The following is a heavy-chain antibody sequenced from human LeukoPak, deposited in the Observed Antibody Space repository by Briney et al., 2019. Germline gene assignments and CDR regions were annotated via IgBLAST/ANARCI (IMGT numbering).Heavy chain of an antibody. Sequence: ASVKVSCKASGGTFSSYAISWVRQAPGQGLEWMGGIIPIFGTANYAQKSQGRVTITTDESTSTAYMELSSLRSEDTAVYYCAASILSGARIAAAGLSYMDVWGKGTTVTVSS. D-gene: IGHD6-13*01. J-gene: IGHJ6*03. CDR3: AASILSGARIAAAGLSYMDV. CDR2: IIPIFGTA. CDR1: GGTFSSYA. V-gene: IGHV1-69*05.